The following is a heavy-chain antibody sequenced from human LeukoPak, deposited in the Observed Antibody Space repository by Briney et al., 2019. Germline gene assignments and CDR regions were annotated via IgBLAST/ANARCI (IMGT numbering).Heavy chain of an antibody. J-gene: IGHJ6*02. CDR3: ARPQSNFYGMDV. V-gene: IGHV1-69*04. Sequence: ASVKVSCKASGGTFSSYAISWVRQPPGQGLEWMGRIIPILGIANYAQKFQGRVTITADKSTSTAYIELSSLRSEDTAVYYCARPQSNFYGMDVWGQGTTVTVSS. CDR2: IIPILGIA. CDR1: GGTFSSYA. D-gene: IGHD2-8*01.